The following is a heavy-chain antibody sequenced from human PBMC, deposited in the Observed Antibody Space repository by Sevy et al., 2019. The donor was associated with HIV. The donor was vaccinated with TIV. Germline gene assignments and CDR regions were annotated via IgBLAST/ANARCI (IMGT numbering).Heavy chain of an antibody. D-gene: IGHD5-12*01. Sequence: SETLSLTCTVSGGSISVYYWSWIRQPPGKELEYIGYVNHTGSTNYNPSLKSRVTISVDTSNNQFSLKLTSVTAADTDVYYCARAPPVRSGDDSLNWFDAWGQGTLVTVSS. J-gene: IGHJ5*02. V-gene: IGHV4-59*01. CDR3: ARAPPVRSGDDSLNWFDA. CDR2: VNHTGST. CDR1: GGSISVYY.